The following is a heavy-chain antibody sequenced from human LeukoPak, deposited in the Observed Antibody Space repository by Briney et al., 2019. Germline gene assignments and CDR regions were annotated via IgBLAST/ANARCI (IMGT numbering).Heavy chain of an antibody. CDR2: IYYSGST. J-gene: IGHJ5*02. D-gene: IGHD3-9*01. CDR3: ARHGWLGYDILTGYYGSDWFDP. CDR1: GGSISSYS. V-gene: IGHV4-59*08. Sequence: SETLSLTCTVSGGSISSYSWSWVRQPPGRGLEWIGYIYYSGSTTYNRSLKSRVTISVDTSKNQFSLKLSSVTAADTAVYYCARHGWLGYDILTGYYGSDWFDPWGQGTLVTVSS.